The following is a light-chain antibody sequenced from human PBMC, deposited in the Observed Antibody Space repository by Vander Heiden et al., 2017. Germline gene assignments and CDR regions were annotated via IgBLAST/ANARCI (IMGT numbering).Light chain of an antibody. V-gene: IGLV3-1*01. CDR2: QDN. Sequence: SSELTQPPSVSVSPGQTASISCSGDNLGEKSASWYQQKPGQSPLLVIYQDNKRPSGIPERFSGSNSGSTATLTISGTQAVDEADYYCQAGDSSTYVFGTGTRVTVL. CDR1: NLGEKS. CDR3: QAGDSSTYV. J-gene: IGLJ1*01.